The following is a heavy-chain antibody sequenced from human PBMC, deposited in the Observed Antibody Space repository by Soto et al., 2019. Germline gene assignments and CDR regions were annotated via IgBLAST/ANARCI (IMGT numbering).Heavy chain of an antibody. D-gene: IGHD3-3*01. CDR3: ARVRSGNSDFWYFDL. CDR2: IIPIFGTA. J-gene: IGHJ2*01. CDR1: GGTFSSYA. V-gene: IGHV1-69*01. Sequence: QVQLVQSGAEVKKPGSSVKVSCKASGGTFSSYAISWVRQAPGQGLEWMGGIIPIFGTANYAQKFQGRVTITADESTSTAYMELSSLRSEDTDVYYCARVRSGNSDFWYFDLWGRGTLVTVSS.